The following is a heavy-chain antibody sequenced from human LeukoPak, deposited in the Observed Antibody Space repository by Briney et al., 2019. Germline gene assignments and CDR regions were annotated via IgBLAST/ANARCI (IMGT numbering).Heavy chain of an antibody. Sequence: PSETLSPTCTVSGGSISSGGYYWSWIRQPPGKGLEWIGYIYHSGSTYYNPSLKSRVTISVDRSKNQFSLKLSSVTAADTAVYYCARGGFLEWLFFQYWGQGTLVTVSS. CDR1: GGSISSGGYY. CDR3: ARGGFLEWLFFQY. V-gene: IGHV4-30-2*01. D-gene: IGHD3-3*01. CDR2: IYHSGST. J-gene: IGHJ4*02.